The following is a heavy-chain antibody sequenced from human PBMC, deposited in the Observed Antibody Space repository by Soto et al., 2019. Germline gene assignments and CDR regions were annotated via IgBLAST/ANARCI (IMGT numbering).Heavy chain of an antibody. V-gene: IGHV4-30-2*01. CDR1: GGSISSGGYS. CDR2: IYHSGST. J-gene: IGHJ4*02. D-gene: IGHD3-10*01. Sequence: QLQLQESGSGLVKPSQTLSLTCAVSGGSISSGGYSWSWIRQPPGKGLEWIGYIYHSGSTYYNPSLKCRVTISVDRSKNQFSLKLSSVTAADKAVYYCARENNVLPGGYFDYWGQGTLVTVSS. CDR3: ARENNVLPGGYFDY.